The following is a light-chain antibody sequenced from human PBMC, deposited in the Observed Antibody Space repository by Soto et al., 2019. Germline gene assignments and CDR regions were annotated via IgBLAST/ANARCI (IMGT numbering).Light chain of an antibody. Sequence: DIQMTQSPSSLSASVGDRVTITCRAGQSVSRFLNWYQQKPGDAPRLLIYAASTLQRGVPSRFSGAGCGTDFTLTISSLQPEDFATYYCEQTYTTPAVTFGGGTKVEIK. CDR3: EQTYTTPAVT. V-gene: IGKV1-39*01. CDR1: QSVSRF. CDR2: AAS. J-gene: IGKJ4*01.